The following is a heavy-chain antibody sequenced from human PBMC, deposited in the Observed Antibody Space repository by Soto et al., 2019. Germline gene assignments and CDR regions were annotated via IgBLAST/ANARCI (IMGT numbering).Heavy chain of an antibody. Sequence: QVQLVQSGAEVKKPGSSVKVSCKDSGGIFSTYAMSWLRQAPGQGLEWMGGFIAIFGTPNYAQRFQGRVTITADESTSTAYMELSRLRSEDTAVYYCSRDRDDYGSGNYYNRFDFWGQGTLVTVSS. V-gene: IGHV1-69*01. CDR2: FIAIFGTP. CDR3: SRDRDDYGSGNYYNRFDF. J-gene: IGHJ4*02. CDR1: GGIFSTYA. D-gene: IGHD3-10*01.